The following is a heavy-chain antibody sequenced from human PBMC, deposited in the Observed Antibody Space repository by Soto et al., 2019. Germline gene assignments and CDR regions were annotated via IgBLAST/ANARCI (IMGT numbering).Heavy chain of an antibody. V-gene: IGHV3-23*01. Sequence: GGSLRLSCAASGFTFSSYAMSWVRQAPGKGLEWVSLLSAAGETTYYADSVEGRFTISRDNSNSTLYLQMNSLRAEDTAVYYCAKNRDWLIDSWGQGTLVTVSS. D-gene: IGHD3-9*01. CDR1: GFTFSSYA. CDR3: AKNRDWLIDS. CDR2: LSAAGETT. J-gene: IGHJ4*02.